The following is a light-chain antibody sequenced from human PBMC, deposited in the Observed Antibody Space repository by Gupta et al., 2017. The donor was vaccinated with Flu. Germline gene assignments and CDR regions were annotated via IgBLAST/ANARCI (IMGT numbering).Light chain of an antibody. CDR2: NDT. CDR1: SDNIGSNT. J-gene: IGLJ3*02. Sequence: QSVLTQPRSAPRTTGQGFTICCSGFSDNIGSNTVSWYQQLPGTAPKLLIYNDTHRPSGVPDRFSGSKSGASASLAISGLQSEDEAHYYCAAWDDSMNGRGVFGGGTKLTVL. V-gene: IGLV1-44*01. CDR3: AAWDDSMNGRGV.